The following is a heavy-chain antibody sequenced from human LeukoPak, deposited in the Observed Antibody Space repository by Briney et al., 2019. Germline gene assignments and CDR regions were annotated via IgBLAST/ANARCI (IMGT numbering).Heavy chain of an antibody. CDR3: ARDVDSYGRTYYFDY. V-gene: IGHV3-9*03. D-gene: IGHD5-18*01. J-gene: IGHJ4*02. CDR2: ISWNSGFI. CDR1: GFTFDDYA. Sequence: PGGSLRLSCATFGFTFDDYAMHWVRQAPGKGLEWVSTISWNSGFINYADSVRGRFTISRDNAKNSLYLQMNSLRPEDMALYYCARDVDSYGRTYYFDYWGQGTLVTVSS.